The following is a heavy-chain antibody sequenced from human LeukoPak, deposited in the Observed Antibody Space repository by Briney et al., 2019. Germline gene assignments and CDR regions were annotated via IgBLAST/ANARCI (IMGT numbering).Heavy chain of an antibody. CDR2: ITPISETP. J-gene: IGHJ6*03. D-gene: IGHD2-2*01. CDR3: ATNRAWGTSARFYHYYMDV. Sequence: ASVKVSCKASGGTFSRYTITWVRQAPGQGPEWVGGITPISETPNYAQKFQGRVTITADESTSTAYLELSSLRSEDTAIYYCATNRAWGTSARFYHYYMDVWGKGTTVTISS. V-gene: IGHV1-69*13. CDR1: GGTFSRYT.